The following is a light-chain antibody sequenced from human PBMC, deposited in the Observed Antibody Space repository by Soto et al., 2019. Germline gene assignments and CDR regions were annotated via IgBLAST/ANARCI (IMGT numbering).Light chain of an antibody. J-gene: IGLJ2*01. CDR2: EVS. V-gene: IGLV2-14*01. CDR1: SSDVGAYGY. CDR3: SSYTTSSTVV. Sequence: QSALTQPASVSGSPGQSITISCTGTSSDVGAYGYVSWYQQHPGKAPKLMIYEVSYRPSGVSNRFSGSKSGNAASLTISGLQAEDEAYYYCSSYTTSSTVVFGGGTKLTVL.